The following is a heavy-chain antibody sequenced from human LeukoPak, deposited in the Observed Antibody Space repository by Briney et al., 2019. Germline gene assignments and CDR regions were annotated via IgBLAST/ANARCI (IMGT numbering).Heavy chain of an antibody. Sequence: PGGSLRLSCAASGFTFSDYSFNWVRQAPGEGLEWVSSISNTGTYIYYADSVKGRFTISRDNAKNSLYLQMNSLRVEDTAVYYCARVLVGDYWGQGTLVTVSS. CDR3: ARVLVGDY. V-gene: IGHV3-21*01. CDR1: GFTFSDYS. J-gene: IGHJ4*02. CDR2: ISNTGTYI. D-gene: IGHD2-15*01.